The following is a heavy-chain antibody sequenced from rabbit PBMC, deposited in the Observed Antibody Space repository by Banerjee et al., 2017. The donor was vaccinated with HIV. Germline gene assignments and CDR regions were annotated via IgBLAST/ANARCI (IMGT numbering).Heavy chain of an antibody. V-gene: IGHV1S45*01. D-gene: IGHD4-2*01. CDR1: GFSFSGYYY. CDR3: ARDRHADSLDFAL. Sequence: QEQLEESGGDLVQPEGSLTLTCTASGFSFSGYYYMCWVHQAPGKGLDWIACIGAGNAVGTYYASWAKGRFTISKASSTTVTLQMTSLTAADTATYFCARDRHADSLDFALWGPGTLVTVS. CDR2: IGAGNAVGT. J-gene: IGHJ4*01.